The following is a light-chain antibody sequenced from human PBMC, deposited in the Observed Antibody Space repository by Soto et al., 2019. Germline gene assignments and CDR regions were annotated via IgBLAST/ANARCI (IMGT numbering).Light chain of an antibody. Sequence: QSVLTQPPSVSGAPGQRVTISCTGSSSNIGAGYDVHWYQQLPGTAPKLLIFGNNNRPSGVPDRFSGSKSGTSASLAVTGLQAEDEAIYYCQSYDSSLSGWVFGGGTKVTVL. J-gene: IGLJ3*02. V-gene: IGLV1-40*01. CDR2: GNN. CDR3: QSYDSSLSGWV. CDR1: SSNIGAGYD.